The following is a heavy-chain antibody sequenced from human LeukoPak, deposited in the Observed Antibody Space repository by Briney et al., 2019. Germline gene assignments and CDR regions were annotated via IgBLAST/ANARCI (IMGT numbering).Heavy chain of an antibody. CDR3: AGYCSSTSCFHDAFDI. CDR2: IYTSGST. Sequence: SETLSLTCTVSGGSISSGSYYWSWIRQPAGKGLEWIGRIYTSGSTNYNPSLKSRVTISVDTSKNQFSLKLSSVTAADTAVYYCAGYCSSTSCFHDAFDIWGQGTMVTVSS. D-gene: IGHD2-2*01. V-gene: IGHV4-61*02. CDR1: GGSISSGSYY. J-gene: IGHJ3*02.